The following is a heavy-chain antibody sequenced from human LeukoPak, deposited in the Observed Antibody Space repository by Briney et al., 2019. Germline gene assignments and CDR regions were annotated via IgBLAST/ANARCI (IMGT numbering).Heavy chain of an antibody. CDR2: IYHGGNP. CDR1: GGPISRSNW. V-gene: IGHV4-4*02. J-gene: IGHJ4*02. D-gene: IGHD2-8*02. CDR3: ARLISAGGFDY. Sequence: SETLSLTCAVSGGPISRSNWWSWVRQPPGNGLDWIAEIYHGGNPNYNPSLKCRVTIPVDKSKSQFSLKLSSVTAADTAVYYCARLISAGGFDYWGQRTLVTVSS.